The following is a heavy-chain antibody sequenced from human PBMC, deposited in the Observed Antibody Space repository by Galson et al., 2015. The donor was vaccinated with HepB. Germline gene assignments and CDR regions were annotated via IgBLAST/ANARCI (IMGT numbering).Heavy chain of an antibody. Sequence: SLRLSCAASGFTFSSYAMSWVRQAPGKGLEWVSAISGSGGSTYYADSVKGRFTISRDNSKNTLYLQMNSLRAEDMAVYYCAKGVVVRGVTSWGQGTLVTVSS. CDR3: AKGVVVRGVTS. V-gene: IGHV3-23*01. CDR1: GFTFSSYA. J-gene: IGHJ5*02. D-gene: IGHD3-10*01. CDR2: ISGSGGST.